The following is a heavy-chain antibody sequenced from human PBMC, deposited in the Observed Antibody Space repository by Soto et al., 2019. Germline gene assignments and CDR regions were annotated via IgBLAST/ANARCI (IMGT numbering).Heavy chain of an antibody. V-gene: IGHV3-23*01. Sequence: PGGSLRLSCAASGFTFSSYAMSWVRQAPGKGLEWVSAISGSGGSTYYADSVKGRFTISRDNSKNTLYLQMNSLRAEDTAVYYYAKAHWVNYYYYGMDVWGQGTTVTVSS. CDR2: ISGSGGST. CDR3: AKAHWVNYYYYGMDV. D-gene: IGHD7-27*01. J-gene: IGHJ6*02. CDR1: GFTFSSYA.